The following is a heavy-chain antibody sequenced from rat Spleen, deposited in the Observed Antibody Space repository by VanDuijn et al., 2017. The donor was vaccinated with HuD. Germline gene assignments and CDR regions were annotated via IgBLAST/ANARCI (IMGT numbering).Heavy chain of an antibody. Sequence: EVQLAESGGGLVQPGRSMKLSCAASGFTFSNYDMAWVRQAPTKGLEWVASLTYYGSSTYYQGSVKGRFTISRDYAKSTLYLQMDSLRSEDTATYYCASEVPGWFAYWGQGTLVTVSS. D-gene: IGHD1-4*01. CDR2: LTYYGSST. CDR1: GFTFSNYD. CDR3: ASEVPGWFAY. V-gene: IGHV5-25*01. J-gene: IGHJ3*01.